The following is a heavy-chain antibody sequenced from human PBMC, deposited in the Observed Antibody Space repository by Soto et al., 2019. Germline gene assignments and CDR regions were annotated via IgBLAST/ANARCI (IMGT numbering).Heavy chain of an antibody. J-gene: IGHJ5*02. CDR3: ARVTLKAGNWFDP. CDR2: INPKCRGT. V-gene: IGHV1-2*02. CDR1: GYTFTDYF. Sequence: QVQLVQSGAEVKKPGASVKVSCKASGYTFTDYFIHWVRQAPGQGVEWMGWINPKCRGTNYAQKFQGRVTMTRDTSNSTACMELRGLRSDDTAVYYCARVTLKAGNWFDPWGQGTLVTVSS.